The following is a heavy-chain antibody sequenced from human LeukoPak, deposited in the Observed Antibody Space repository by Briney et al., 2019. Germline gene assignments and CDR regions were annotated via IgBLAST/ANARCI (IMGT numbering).Heavy chain of an antibody. CDR2: IYYSGST. CDR3: ASRYYYDSSGYFDY. J-gene: IGHJ4*02. D-gene: IGHD3-22*01. V-gene: IGHV4-59*01. Sequence: SETLSLTCTVSGGSISSYYWSWIRQPPGKGLEWLGYIYYSGSTNYNPSLKSRVTISVDTSKNQFSLKLSSVTAADTAVYYCASRYYYDSSGYFDYWGQGTLVTVSS. CDR1: GGSISSYY.